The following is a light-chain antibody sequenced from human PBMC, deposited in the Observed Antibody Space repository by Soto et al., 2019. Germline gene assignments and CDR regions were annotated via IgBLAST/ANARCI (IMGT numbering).Light chain of an antibody. Sequence: ENVLTQSPATLSLSPGERATLSCRASQSVSSYLAWYQQKPGQAPRLLIYDASNRATGIPARFSGSGSGTDFTLTISSLQPDDSATYYCQQCNRYPITFGQGTRLEIK. V-gene: IGKV3-11*01. CDR2: DAS. CDR1: QSVSSY. CDR3: QQCNRYPIT. J-gene: IGKJ5*01.